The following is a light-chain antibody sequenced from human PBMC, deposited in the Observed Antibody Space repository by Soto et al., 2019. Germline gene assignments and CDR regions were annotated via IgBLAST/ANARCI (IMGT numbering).Light chain of an antibody. CDR1: SSDVGSYNL. CDR3: CSYAGSSTHAV. J-gene: IGLJ7*01. V-gene: IGLV2-23*01. CDR2: EGS. Sequence: QSVLTQPASVSGSPRQSITISCTGTSSDVGSYNLVSWYQQHPGKAPKLMIYEGSKRPSGVSNRFSGSKSGNTASLTISGLQPEDEADYYCCSYAGSSTHAVFGGGTQLTVL.